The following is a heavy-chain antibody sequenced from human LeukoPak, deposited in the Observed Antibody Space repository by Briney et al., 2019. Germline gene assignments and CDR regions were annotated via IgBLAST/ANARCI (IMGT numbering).Heavy chain of an antibody. CDR3: AYHHGGGIVSYVAPGSPDYFDH. CDR1: GDITHY. V-gene: IGHV4-39*02. Sequence: KPSEPLSLTCTVSGDITHYWGWIRLPPGTGRECIGGTYFSGSVCYNPSLRGRVTISLDTSTKHHSLKLPSVTAADTAVSDGAYHHGGGIVSYVAPGSPDYFDHWGEGALVTVSS. D-gene: IGHD1-26*01. J-gene: IGHJ4*02. CDR2: TYFSGSV.